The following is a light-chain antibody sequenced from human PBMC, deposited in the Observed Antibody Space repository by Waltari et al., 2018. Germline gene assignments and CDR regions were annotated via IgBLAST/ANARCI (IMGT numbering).Light chain of an antibody. CDR1: QSVRSNY. CDR3: QQFDISPHT. CDR2: GAS. J-gene: IGKJ1*01. Sequence: EIVLTQSPGTLSLSPGERATLSCRASQSVRSNYLAWYQQKPGQAPSLLIYGASSRATDIPDRFSGAGSGSDFTLPISGLEPEDFAVYYCQQFDISPHTFGQGTKVEIK. V-gene: IGKV3-20*01.